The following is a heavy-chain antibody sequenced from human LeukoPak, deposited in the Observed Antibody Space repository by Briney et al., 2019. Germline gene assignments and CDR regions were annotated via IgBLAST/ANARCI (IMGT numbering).Heavy chain of an antibody. D-gene: IGHD5-18*01. CDR3: ARELWKTFDY. CDR1: GGSISSYY. J-gene: IGHJ4*02. Sequence: SETLSLTCTVSGGSISSYYWSWIRQPPGKGLEWIGYIYYSGSTNYNPSLKSRVTISVDTSKNQFSLKLSSVTAADTAVYYCARELWKTFDYWGQGTLVTVSS. CDR2: IYYSGST. V-gene: IGHV4-59*01.